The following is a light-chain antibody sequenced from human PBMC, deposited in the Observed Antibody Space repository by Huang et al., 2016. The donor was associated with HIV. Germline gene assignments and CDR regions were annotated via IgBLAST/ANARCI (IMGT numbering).Light chain of an antibody. CDR2: DSS. J-gene: IGKJ2*01. V-gene: IGKV3-11*01. Sequence: LLSIYSPSPLSVTPVETATLYCKASQSVCCYLGWYQQRPCLPPKLLIYDSSKRATDVPVRFIGNGSETDFTLTITALEPEDFTLYYCHKRRNWPQTFGQGTKLEIK. CDR3: HKRRNWPQT. CDR1: QSVCCY.